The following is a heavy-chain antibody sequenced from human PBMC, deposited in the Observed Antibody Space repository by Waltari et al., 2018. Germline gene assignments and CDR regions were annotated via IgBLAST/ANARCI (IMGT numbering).Heavy chain of an antibody. CDR3: ARTGGYCSGGSCYEWDYYMDV. J-gene: IGHJ6*03. CDR1: GGSFSGYY. V-gene: IGHV4-34*01. Sequence: QVQLQQWGAGLLKPSETLSLTCAVYGGSFSGYYWSWIRQPPGKGLEWIGEINHSGSTNYNPSLKSRVTISVDTSKNQFSLKLSSVTAADTAVYYCARTGGYCSGGSCYEWDYYMDVWGKGTTVTVSS. D-gene: IGHD2-15*01. CDR2: INHSGST.